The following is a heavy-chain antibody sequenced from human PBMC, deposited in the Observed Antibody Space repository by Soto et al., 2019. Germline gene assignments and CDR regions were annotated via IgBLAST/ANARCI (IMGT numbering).Heavy chain of an antibody. J-gene: IGHJ3*02. V-gene: IGHV3-30*04. CDR3: ARRSFPYSGSPLEPWSDALDI. CDR2: ISYNGNNK. Sequence: QVQLVESGGDVVQPGRSLRLSCAASGFSISTYALHWVRQAPGKGPEWVAIISYNGNNKHYADSVKGRFTISRDNSKNTVDLQMNSLRVEDTAMYYCARRSFPYSGSPLEPWSDALDIWGQGTMVTVSS. D-gene: IGHD1-26*01. CDR1: GFSISTYA.